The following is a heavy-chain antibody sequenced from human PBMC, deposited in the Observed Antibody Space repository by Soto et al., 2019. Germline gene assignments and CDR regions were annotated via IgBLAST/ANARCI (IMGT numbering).Heavy chain of an antibody. CDR3: ARGLRFLEWLFADWFDP. Sequence: ASVKVSCKASGYTFTSYDINWVRQATGQGLEWMGWMNPNSGNTGDAQKFQGRVTMTRNTSISTAYMELSSLGSEDTAVYYCARGLRFLEWLFADWFDPWGQGTLVTVSS. CDR2: MNPNSGNT. J-gene: IGHJ5*02. D-gene: IGHD3-3*01. V-gene: IGHV1-8*01. CDR1: GYTFTSYD.